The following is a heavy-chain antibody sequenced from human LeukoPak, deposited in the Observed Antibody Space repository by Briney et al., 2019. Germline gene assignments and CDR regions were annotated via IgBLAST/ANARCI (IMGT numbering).Heavy chain of an antibody. J-gene: IGHJ4*02. CDR3: ATQKYGDYYFDY. V-gene: IGHV5-51*01. Sequence: GESLKISCQVSGPTVTNFWITWVRQMPGKGLEWMGDIFPGDSETRYSPSLQGQVTISVDKDSRTAFLQWTSLKASDTAMYYCATQKYGDYYFDYWGQGTLVTVSS. D-gene: IGHD2-21*02. CDR2: IFPGDSET. CDR1: GPTVTNFW.